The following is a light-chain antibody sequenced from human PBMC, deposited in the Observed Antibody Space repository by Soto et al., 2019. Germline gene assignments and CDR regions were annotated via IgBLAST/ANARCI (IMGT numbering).Light chain of an antibody. CDR1: QSVSDN. CDR3: QPYNTWPIT. V-gene: IGKV3-15*01. Sequence: ERVMTQSPATLSVSPGERATLSCRASQSVSDNLAWYQQKPGQAPRLFIYGASARATGIPARFSGSGSGKEFTLTISSLQSEDFAVYYCQPYNTWPITLGHGPRLEIK. J-gene: IGKJ5*01. CDR2: GAS.